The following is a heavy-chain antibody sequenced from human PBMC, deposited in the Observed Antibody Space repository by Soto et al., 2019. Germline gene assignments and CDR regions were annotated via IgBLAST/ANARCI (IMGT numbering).Heavy chain of an antibody. CDR2: INAGNGNT. Sequence: GASVKVSCKASGYTFTSYGISWVRQAPGQGLEWMGWINAGNGNTKYSQKFQGRVTITRDTSASTAYMELSSLRSEDTAVYYCARGLNVYYFDFWGQGTLVTVSS. D-gene: IGHD3-16*01. CDR3: ARGLNVYYFDF. V-gene: IGHV1-3*01. CDR1: GYTFTSYG. J-gene: IGHJ4*02.